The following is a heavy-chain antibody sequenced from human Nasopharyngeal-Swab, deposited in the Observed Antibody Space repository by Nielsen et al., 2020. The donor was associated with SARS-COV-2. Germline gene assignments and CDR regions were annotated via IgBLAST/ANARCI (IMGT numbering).Heavy chain of an antibody. V-gene: IGHV3-7*01. D-gene: IGHD6-13*01. J-gene: IGHJ4*02. CDR3: TRDPYSTLPDY. CDR1: GITFSRYW. CDR2: IKHDGSEK. Sequence: GGSLRLSCEASGITFSRYWMSWVRQAPGKGLEWVANIKHDGSEKNYVDSVKGRFTISRDNAKNLLFLQMSNLRADDTAVYYCTRDPYSTLPDYWGQGTLVTVSS.